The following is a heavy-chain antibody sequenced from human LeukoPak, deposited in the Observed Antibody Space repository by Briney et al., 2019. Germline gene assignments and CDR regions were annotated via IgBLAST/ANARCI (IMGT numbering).Heavy chain of an antibody. CDR1: GFTISSYA. J-gene: IGHJ4*02. D-gene: IGHD3-3*01. CDR2: MSGSGGSP. CDR3: AKDGEGFLEWSPPLGY. Sequence: GGSLRLSCAVSGFTISSYAMSWVRQAPGKGLEWVSLMSGSGGSPYYADSVKGRITISRDNSKNILYLEMNGLRAEDTAVYYCAKDGEGFLEWSPPLGYWGQGTLVTVSS. V-gene: IGHV3-23*01.